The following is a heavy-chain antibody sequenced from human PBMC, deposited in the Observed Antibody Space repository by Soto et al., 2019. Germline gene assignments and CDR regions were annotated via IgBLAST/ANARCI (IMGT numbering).Heavy chain of an antibody. CDR3: ARDRDYGDYSF. D-gene: IGHD4-17*01. CDR1: GGTLSSYT. CDR2: IIPILGIA. V-gene: IGHV1-69*08. J-gene: IGHJ4*02. Sequence: QIQLVQSGAEVKKPGSSVKVSSKASGGTLSSYTISWGRQAPGQGLEWMGRIIPILGIANYAQKFQGRVTITADKSTSTAYMELSSLRSEDTAVYYCARDRDYGDYSFWGQGTLVTVSS.